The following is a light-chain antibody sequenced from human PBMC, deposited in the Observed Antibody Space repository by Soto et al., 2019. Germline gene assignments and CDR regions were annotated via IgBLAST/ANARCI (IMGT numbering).Light chain of an antibody. CDR2: HVG. V-gene: IGLV2-11*01. J-gene: IGLJ3*02. Sequence: QSALTQPRSVSGSPGQSVTISCTGTSSDVGGWNYVSWYQHHPDKAPQLMIYHVGERPSGVPDRFSGSKSGNTASLTISGVQAEDEADYYCCSYAGSYSWVFGGGTKVTVL. CDR1: SSDVGGWNY. CDR3: CSYAGSYSWV.